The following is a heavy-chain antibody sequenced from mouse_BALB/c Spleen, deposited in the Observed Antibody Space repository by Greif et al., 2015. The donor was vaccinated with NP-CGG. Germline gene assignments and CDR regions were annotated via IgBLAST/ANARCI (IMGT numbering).Heavy chain of an antibody. Sequence: VQLQQSGAELARPGASVKMSCKASGYTFTSYTMHWVKQRPGQGLEWIGYINPSSGYTNYNQKFKDKATLTADKSSSTAYMQLSSLTSEDSAVYYCARLWNGNYAMDYWGQGTSVTVSS. V-gene: IGHV1-4*01. CDR2: INPSSGYT. CDR3: ARLWNGNYAMDY. D-gene: IGHD2-1*01. J-gene: IGHJ4*01. CDR1: GYTFTSYT.